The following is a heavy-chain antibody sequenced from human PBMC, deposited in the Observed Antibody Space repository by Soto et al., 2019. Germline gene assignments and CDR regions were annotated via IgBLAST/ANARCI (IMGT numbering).Heavy chain of an antibody. CDR1: GYTFTSYY. Sequence: ASVKVSCKASGYTFTSYYMHWVRQAPGQGLEWMGIINPSGGSTSYAQKFQGRVTMTRDTSTSTAYMELSSLRSEDTAVYYCAADSSLGYCSGGSCYSSNFDYCGQGTLVTVSS. CDR3: AADSSLGYCSGGSCYSSNFDY. D-gene: IGHD2-15*01. V-gene: IGHV1-46*01. CDR2: INPSGGST. J-gene: IGHJ4*02.